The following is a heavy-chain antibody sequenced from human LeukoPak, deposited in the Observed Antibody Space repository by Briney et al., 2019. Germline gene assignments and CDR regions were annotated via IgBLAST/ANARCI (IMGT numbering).Heavy chain of an antibody. J-gene: IGHJ6*02. CDR3: ASAVTYYDFWSGYYTPSYYGMDV. CDR1: GFTFSSYW. D-gene: IGHD3-3*01. CDR2: INSDGSST. Sequence: GGSLRLSCAASGFTFSSYWMHWVRQAPGKGLVRVSRINSDGSSTSYADSVKGRFTISRDNAKNTLYLQMNSLRAEDTAVYYCASAVTYYDFWSGYYTPSYYGMDVWGQGTTVTVSS. V-gene: IGHV3-74*01.